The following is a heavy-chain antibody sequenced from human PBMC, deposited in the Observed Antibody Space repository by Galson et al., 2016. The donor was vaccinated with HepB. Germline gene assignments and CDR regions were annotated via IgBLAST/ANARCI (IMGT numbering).Heavy chain of an antibody. V-gene: IGHV3-23*01. CDR1: GFTFSSCA. CDR3: AREKKSRSSGYLNWFDP. J-gene: IGHJ5*02. Sequence: SLRLSCAASGFTFSSCAMTWVRQAPGRGLEWVSAISANGITTYYADSVKGRFTISRDSSKNTLYLQMSSLTADDTAVYYCAREKKSRSSGYLNWFDPWGQGTLVTVSS. CDR2: ISANGITT. D-gene: IGHD3-22*01.